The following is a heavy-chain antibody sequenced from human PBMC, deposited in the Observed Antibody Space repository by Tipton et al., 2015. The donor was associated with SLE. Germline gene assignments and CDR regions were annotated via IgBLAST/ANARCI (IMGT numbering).Heavy chain of an antibody. J-gene: IGHJ4*02. V-gene: IGHV4-59*01. CDR1: GGSISSYY. D-gene: IGHD2-8*01. Sequence: TLSLTCTVSGGSISSYYWSWIRQPPGKGVGWIGDIYYSGSTNYNPSLKSRVTISVDTSKNQFSLKLSSVTAADTAVYYCAREADCTNGVCRHPFDYWGQGTLVTVSS. CDR3: AREADCTNGVCRHPFDY. CDR2: IYYSGST.